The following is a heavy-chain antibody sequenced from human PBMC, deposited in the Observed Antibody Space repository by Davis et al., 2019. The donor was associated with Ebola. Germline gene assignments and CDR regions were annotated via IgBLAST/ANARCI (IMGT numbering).Heavy chain of an antibody. Sequence: ASVKVSCKASGYTFTSYGISWVRQAPGQGLEWMGWISAYNGNTNYAQKLQGRVTMTTDTSTSTAYMQLRSLRSDDTAVYYCAREIRNTIFGVLMYYYMDVWGKGTTVTVSS. CDR2: ISAYNGNT. CDR1: GYTFTSYG. CDR3: AREIRNTIFGVLMYYYMDV. D-gene: IGHD3-3*01. V-gene: IGHV1-18*01. J-gene: IGHJ6*03.